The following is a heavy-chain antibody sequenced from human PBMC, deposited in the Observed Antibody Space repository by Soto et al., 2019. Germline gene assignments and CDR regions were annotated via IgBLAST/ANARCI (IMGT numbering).Heavy chain of an antibody. Sequence: GGSLRLSCAASGFTFSSYEMNWVRQAPGKGLEWVSYISSSGSTIYYADSVKGRFTISRDNAKNSLYLQMNSLRAEDTAVYYCATVYSSSWYFDYWGQGTLVTVSS. CDR2: ISSSGSTI. CDR3: ATVYSSSWYFDY. CDR1: GFTFSSYE. D-gene: IGHD6-13*01. V-gene: IGHV3-48*03. J-gene: IGHJ4*02.